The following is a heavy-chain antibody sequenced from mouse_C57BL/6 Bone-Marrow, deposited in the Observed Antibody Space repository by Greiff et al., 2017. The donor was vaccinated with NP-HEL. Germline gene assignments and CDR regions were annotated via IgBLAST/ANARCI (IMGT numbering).Heavy chain of an antibody. Sequence: QVQLQQSGPELVKPGASVKLSCKASGYTFTSYDINWVKQRPGKGLAWIGWIYPRDGSTKYNEKLKGKATLTVDTSSSTAYMEVDSQASEDSAVSFCFPQIDYWGQGTTLTVSS. J-gene: IGHJ2*01. CDR3: FPQIDY. CDR1: GYTFTSYD. V-gene: IGHV1-85*01. CDR2: IYPRDGST.